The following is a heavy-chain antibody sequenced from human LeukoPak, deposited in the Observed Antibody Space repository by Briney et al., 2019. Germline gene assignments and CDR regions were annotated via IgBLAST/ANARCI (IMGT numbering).Heavy chain of an antibody. Sequence: SETLSLTCTVSGGSISSGSYYWSWIRQPPGKGLEWIGYIYYSGSTNYNPSLKSRVTISVDTSKNQFSLKLSSVTAADTAVYYCARDPDLEYFQHWGQGTLVTVSS. J-gene: IGHJ1*01. V-gene: IGHV4-61*01. CDR3: ARDPDLEYFQH. CDR1: GGSISSGSYY. CDR2: IYYSGST.